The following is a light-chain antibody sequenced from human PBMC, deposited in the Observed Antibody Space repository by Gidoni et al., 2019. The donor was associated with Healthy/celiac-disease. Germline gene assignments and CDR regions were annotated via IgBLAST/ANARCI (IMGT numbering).Light chain of an antibody. CDR1: QSIGSS. V-gene: IGKV6-21*02. J-gene: IGKJ1*01. CDR3: HQSSSFLWT. CDR2: YAS. Sequence: EILLTQSPDFQSVTPKEKVTITCRASQSIGSSVHWYQQQPDQSPKLLIKYASQSIAGVPSWFSGSGSGTFFTLTSNSLEADDAATYCCHQSSSFLWTFGQXTKVEIK.